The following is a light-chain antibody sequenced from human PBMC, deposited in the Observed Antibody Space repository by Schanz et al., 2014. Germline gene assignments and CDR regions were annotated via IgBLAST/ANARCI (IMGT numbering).Light chain of an antibody. CDR2: DVT. CDR1: SSDVGGYNY. V-gene: IGLV2-11*01. J-gene: IGLJ1*01. CDR3: CSYAGSYSYV. Sequence: QSVLTQPASVSGSPGQSITISCTGTSSDVGGYNYVSWYQQHPGKAPKLMIYDVTKRPSGVPDRFSGSKSGNTASLTISGFQDEDEADYYCCSYAGSYSYVFGTGTKLTVL.